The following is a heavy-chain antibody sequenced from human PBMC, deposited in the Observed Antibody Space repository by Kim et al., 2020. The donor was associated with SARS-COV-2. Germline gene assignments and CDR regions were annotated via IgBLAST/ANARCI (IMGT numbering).Heavy chain of an antibody. V-gene: IGHV3-73*01. CDR1: GFTFSGSA. D-gene: IGHD4-17*01. CDR3: TRLTTVVTRVVPD. CDR2: IRSKANSYAT. J-gene: IGHJ4*02. Sequence: GGSLRLSCAASGFTFSGSAMHWVRQASGKGLEWVGRIRSKANSYATAYAASVKGRFTISRDDSKNTAYLQMNSLKTEDTAVYYCTRLTTVVTRVVPDWGQGTLVTVSS.